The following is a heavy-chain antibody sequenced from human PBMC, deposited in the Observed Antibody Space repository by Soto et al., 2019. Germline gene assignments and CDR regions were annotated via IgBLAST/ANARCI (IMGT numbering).Heavy chain of an antibody. CDR2: INHSGST. V-gene: IGHV4-34*01. Sequence: PSETLSLTCAVYGGSFSGYYWSWIRQPPGKGLEWIGEINHSGSTNYNPSLKSRVTISVDTSKNQFSLKLSSVTAADTAVYYCARGRVTMVRGVLDYWGQGTLVTVSS. J-gene: IGHJ4*02. CDR1: GGSFSGYY. CDR3: ARGRVTMVRGVLDY. D-gene: IGHD3-10*01.